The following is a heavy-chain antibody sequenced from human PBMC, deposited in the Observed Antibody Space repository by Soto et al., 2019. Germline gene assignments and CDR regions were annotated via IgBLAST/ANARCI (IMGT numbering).Heavy chain of an antibody. V-gene: IGHV4-31*03. CDR2: IYYSGST. CDR1: GCSISSGGYY. D-gene: IGHD2-21*01. J-gene: IGHJ4*02. Sequence: QLQLQESGPGLVKPSQTLSRTCTVSGCSISSGGYYWSWIRQHPGKGLEWIGYIYYSGSTYYNPSLQSRVTISVDTSKNQFSLKLSSVTAAYTAVYYGARYSKTYYFDYWGQGTLVTVSS. CDR3: ARYSKTYYFDY.